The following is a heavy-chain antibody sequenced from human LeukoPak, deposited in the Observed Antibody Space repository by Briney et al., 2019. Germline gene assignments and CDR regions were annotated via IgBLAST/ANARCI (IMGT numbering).Heavy chain of an antibody. Sequence: GGSLRLSCAASGFTFSNYWMHWVRQDPGKGLVWVSFINPDGSTTNYADSVKGRFTISRDNSKNTLYLQMNSLRAEDTAVYYCARDYLTGYDYWGQGTLVTVSS. CDR1: GFTFSNYW. J-gene: IGHJ4*02. D-gene: IGHD3-9*01. V-gene: IGHV3-74*01. CDR2: INPDGSTT. CDR3: ARDYLTGYDY.